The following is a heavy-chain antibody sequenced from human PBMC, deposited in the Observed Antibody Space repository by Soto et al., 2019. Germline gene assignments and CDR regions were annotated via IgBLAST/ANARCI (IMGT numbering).Heavy chain of an antibody. V-gene: IGHV3-21*01. J-gene: IGHJ4*02. CDR1: GFTFSSYS. CDR2: ISSSRSYT. D-gene: IGHD6-13*01. Sequence: AGGSLRLSCAASGFTFSSYSMNWVRQAPGKGLEWVSSISSSRSYTYYADSVKGRFTISRDNAKNSLYLQMNSLRAEDTAVYYCARVGSSSWYLDYWGQGTLVTVSS. CDR3: ARVGSSSWYLDY.